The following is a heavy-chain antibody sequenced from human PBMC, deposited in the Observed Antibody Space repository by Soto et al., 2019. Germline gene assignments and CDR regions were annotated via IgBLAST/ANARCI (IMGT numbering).Heavy chain of an antibody. CDR1: GYSFTSYW. J-gene: IGHJ3*02. Sequence: GESLKISCKGSGYSFTSYWISWVRQMPGKGLEWMGRIDPSDSYTNYSPSFQGHVTISADKSISTAYLQWSSLKASDTAMYYCAGVGGGPPPFDIWGQGTMVTVSS. D-gene: IGHD1-26*01. V-gene: IGHV5-10-1*01. CDR2: IDPSDSYT. CDR3: AGVGGGPPPFDI.